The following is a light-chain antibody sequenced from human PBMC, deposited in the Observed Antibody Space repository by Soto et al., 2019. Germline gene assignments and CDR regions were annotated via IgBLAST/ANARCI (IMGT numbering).Light chain of an antibody. Sequence: DIVMTQSPDSLAVSLGERATINCKSSQGVLYSSNNKSYLSWYQQKPGQPPKLLIYWASTRESVVPDRFSGSGSGTDFTLTISSLQAEDVAVYYCQQYYSTIAFGQGTRLEIK. CDR2: WAS. V-gene: IGKV4-1*01. J-gene: IGKJ5*01. CDR1: QGVLYSSNNKSY. CDR3: QQYYSTIA.